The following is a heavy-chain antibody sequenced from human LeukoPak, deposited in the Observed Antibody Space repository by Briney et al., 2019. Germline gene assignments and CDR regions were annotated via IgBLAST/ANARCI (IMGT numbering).Heavy chain of an antibody. Sequence: ASVKVSCKASGYTFTGYYMHWVRQAPGQGLEWMGRINPNSGGTNYAQKFQGRVTMTRDTSISTAYMELSRLRSDDTAVYYCARDLARDGKTVRFDPWGQGTLVTVSS. CDR1: GYTFTGYY. J-gene: IGHJ5*02. D-gene: IGHD4-17*01. CDR2: INPNSGGT. V-gene: IGHV1-2*06. CDR3: ARDLARDGKTVRFDP.